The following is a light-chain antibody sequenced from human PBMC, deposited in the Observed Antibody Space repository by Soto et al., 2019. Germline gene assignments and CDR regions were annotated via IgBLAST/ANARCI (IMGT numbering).Light chain of an antibody. CDR2: AAS. CDR1: QSVSAN. Sequence: EIALTLSPVTVSLSPGERATLSCRASQSVSANFLAWYQQKPGQAPRLLIYAASTRATGVPGRFSGSGSGTEFTLTISSLQSEDFAVYYCQQYNHWPLTFGGGTKVDIK. V-gene: IGKV3-15*01. J-gene: IGKJ4*01. CDR3: QQYNHWPLT.